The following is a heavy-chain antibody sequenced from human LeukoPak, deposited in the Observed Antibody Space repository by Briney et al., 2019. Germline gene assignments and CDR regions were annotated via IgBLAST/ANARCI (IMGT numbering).Heavy chain of an antibody. D-gene: IGHD3-3*01. CDR3: ATTYYDFWSGYYPFDY. CDR2: INHSGST. V-gene: IGHV4-34*01. Sequence: SETLSLTCAVYGGSLSGYYWSWIRQPPGKGLEWIGEINHSGSTNYNPSLKSRVTISVDTSKNQFSLKLSSVTAADTAVYYCATTYYDFWSGYYPFDYWGQGTLVTVSS. J-gene: IGHJ4*02. CDR1: GGSLSGYY.